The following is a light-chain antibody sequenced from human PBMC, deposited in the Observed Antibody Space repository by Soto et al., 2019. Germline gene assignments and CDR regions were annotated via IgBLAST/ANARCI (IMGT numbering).Light chain of an antibody. J-gene: IGKJ1*01. V-gene: IGKV1-39*01. CDR3: QQSYSTPPT. CDR1: QRIFSY. Sequence: DIQMTQSPSSLSASVGDRVTITCRASQRIFSYLNWYQQKPGKAPKLLIYAASSLQSGVPSRFSGSGSGTDFTLTISSLQPEDFATYYCQQSYSTPPTFGQGTKV. CDR2: AAS.